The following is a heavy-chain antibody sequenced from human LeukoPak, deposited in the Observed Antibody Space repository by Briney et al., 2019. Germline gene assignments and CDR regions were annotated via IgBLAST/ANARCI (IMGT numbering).Heavy chain of an antibody. Sequence: GGSLRLSCAASGFTFSSYGMSWVRQAPGKGLEWVSAISGSGGSTYYADSVKGRFTISRDNAKSSLYLQMNSLRAEDTAVYYCVKGFGFIDYWGQGTLVTVSS. D-gene: IGHD3-10*01. CDR1: GFTFSSYG. V-gene: IGHV3-23*01. J-gene: IGHJ4*02. CDR3: VKGFGFIDY. CDR2: ISGSGGST.